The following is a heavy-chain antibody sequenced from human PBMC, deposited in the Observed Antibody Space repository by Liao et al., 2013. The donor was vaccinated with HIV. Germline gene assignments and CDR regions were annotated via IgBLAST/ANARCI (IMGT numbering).Heavy chain of an antibody. D-gene: IGHD3-10*01. Sequence: QVQLQESGPGLVKPSQTLSLTCTVSGGSISSADYFWIWIRQPPGKGLEWIGYIYYSGITYYNPSLKSRVTMSLDTSKNQFSLKLSSVTAADTAVYYCARSGFYGSGAYPTEYFQHWGQGTLVTVSS. CDR2: IYYSGIT. CDR3: ARSGFYGSGAYPTEYFQH. J-gene: IGHJ1*01. CDR1: GGSISSADYF. V-gene: IGHV4-30-4*08.